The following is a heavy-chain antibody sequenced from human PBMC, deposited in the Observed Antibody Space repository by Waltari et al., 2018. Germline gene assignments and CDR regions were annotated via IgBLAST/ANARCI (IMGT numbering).Heavy chain of an antibody. CDR2: VYSGGNT. CDR3: ARQRGSYYSAFDY. CDR1: GYPMAGYY. V-gene: IGHV4-59*01. D-gene: IGHD1-26*01. Sequence: QVQLQESGPGLVKPSETPSPTFRVPGYPMAGYYWSWIRQPPGRGLEWIGNVYSGGNTKYNPSLQSRISMTVDTSKKQISLSLSVVTAADAAVYFCARQRGSYYSAFDYWGQGTRVAVSS. J-gene: IGHJ4*02.